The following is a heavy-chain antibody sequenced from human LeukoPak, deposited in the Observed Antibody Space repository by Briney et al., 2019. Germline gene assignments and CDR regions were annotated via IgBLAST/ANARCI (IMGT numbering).Heavy chain of an antibody. J-gene: IGHJ3*02. CDR1: GFTFYDYA. V-gene: IGHV3-43D*03. D-gene: IGHD1-26*01. Sequence: PGGSLRLSCAASGFTFYDYAMHWVRHAPGKGLEWFSLISWDGGSTYYADSVKGRFTISRDNSKYSLYLQMKSLRAEDSALYYCAKDRYKGSLDAFDIWGQGTMGTVSS. CDR3: AKDRYKGSLDAFDI. CDR2: ISWDGGST.